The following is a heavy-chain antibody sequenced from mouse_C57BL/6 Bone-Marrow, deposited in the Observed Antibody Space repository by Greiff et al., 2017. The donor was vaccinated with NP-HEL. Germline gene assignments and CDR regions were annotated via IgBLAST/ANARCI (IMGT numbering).Heavy chain of an antibody. D-gene: IGHD1-1*01. V-gene: IGHV2-9-1*01. CDR3: ARNIDYYANARDY. Sequence: QVQLKESGPGLVAPSQSLSITCTVSGFSLTSYAISWVRQPPGKGLEWLGVIWTGGGTNYNSALKSRLSISKDNSKRQIFLKMNSLQTDDTARYYCARNIDYYANARDYWGRGTAVTVSA. J-gene: IGHJ4*01. CDR2: IWTGGGT. CDR1: GFSLTSYA.